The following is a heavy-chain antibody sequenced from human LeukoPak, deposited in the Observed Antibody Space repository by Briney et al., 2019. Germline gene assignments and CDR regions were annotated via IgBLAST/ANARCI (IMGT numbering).Heavy chain of an antibody. V-gene: IGHV3-23*01. Sequence: GGSLRLSCVASGLPFSTFPLSWVREAPGKGLEGGSAITKGGEKTFYVDSVRGQFTISRDNSKNTLYLHMTGLRAEDTAVYYCAADNNLPAGRGPSLEHWGQGTLVTVSS. CDR2: ITKGGEKT. CDR3: AADNNLPAGRGPSLEH. D-gene: IGHD6-13*01. J-gene: IGHJ4*02. CDR1: GLPFSTFP.